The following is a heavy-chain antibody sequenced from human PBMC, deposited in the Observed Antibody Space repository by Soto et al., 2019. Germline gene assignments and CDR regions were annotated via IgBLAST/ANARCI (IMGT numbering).Heavy chain of an antibody. CDR1: GFSFSKYA. D-gene: IGHD2-2*02. J-gene: IGHJ4*02. V-gene: IGHV3-11*01. Sequence: GGSLRLSCAASGFSFSKYAMSWIRQAPGKGLEWVSYISSSGSTIYYADSVKGRFTISRDNAKNSLYLQMNSLRAEDTAVYYCASPVVVPAAIAHWGQGTLVTVSS. CDR3: ASPVVVPAAIAH. CDR2: ISSSGSTI.